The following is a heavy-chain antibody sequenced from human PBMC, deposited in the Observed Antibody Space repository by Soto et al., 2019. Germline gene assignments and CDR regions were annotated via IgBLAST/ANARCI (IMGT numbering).Heavy chain of an antibody. D-gene: IGHD3-22*01. CDR2: IYPGDSDT. V-gene: IGHV5-51*01. J-gene: IGHJ3*02. CDR1: GYSFTSYW. Sequence: GESLKISCKCSGYSFTSYWIGWVRQMPGKGLEWMGIIYPGDSDTRYSPSFQGQVTISADKSISTAYLQWSSLKASDTAMYYCARRGYYYDSSGYPGDDAFDIWGQGTMVTVSS. CDR3: ARRGYYYDSSGYPGDDAFDI.